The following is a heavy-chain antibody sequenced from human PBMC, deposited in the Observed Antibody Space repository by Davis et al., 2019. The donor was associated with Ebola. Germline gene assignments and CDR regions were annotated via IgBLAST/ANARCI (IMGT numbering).Heavy chain of an antibody. CDR3: ARVGYHDSSGYSHEVFDI. Sequence: GESLKISCAASGFSFSSYSMNWVRQAPGKGLEWVSSISSDRYYIYYADSLKGRFTISRDNAKNSLYLQMDSLKAEDTAVYYCARVGYHDSSGYSHEVFDIWGQGTMVTVSS. CDR2: ISSDRYYI. V-gene: IGHV3-21*04. CDR1: GFSFSSYS. D-gene: IGHD3-22*01. J-gene: IGHJ3*02.